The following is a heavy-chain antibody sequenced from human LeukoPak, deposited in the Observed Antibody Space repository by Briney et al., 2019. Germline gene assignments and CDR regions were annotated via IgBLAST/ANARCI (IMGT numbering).Heavy chain of an antibody. CDR3: AKEYYYDSSGYYYFDY. Sequence: GGSLRLSCGASGFTFSSYGMHWVRQAPGKGLEWEEFIRYDGSNKYYADSVKGRFTISRDNSKNTLYLQMNSLRAEDTAVYYCAKEYYYDSSGYYYFDYWGQGTLVTASS. D-gene: IGHD3-22*01. V-gene: IGHV3-30*02. CDR1: GFTFSSYG. J-gene: IGHJ4*02. CDR2: IRYDGSNK.